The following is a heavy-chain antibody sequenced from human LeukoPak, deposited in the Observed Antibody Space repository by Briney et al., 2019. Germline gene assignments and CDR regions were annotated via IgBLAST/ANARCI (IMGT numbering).Heavy chain of an antibody. CDR1: GFTFSSYA. D-gene: IGHD5-18*01. Sequence: GGSLRLSCAASGFTFSSYAMNWVRQAPGKGLEWVSTISGGGLSTYYADSVEGRFTISRDNSKSTLYLQMTSLRAEDTAVYYCAKAQSGYTSFDYWGQGTLVTVSS. J-gene: IGHJ4*02. V-gene: IGHV3-23*01. CDR2: ISGGGLST. CDR3: AKAQSGYTSFDY.